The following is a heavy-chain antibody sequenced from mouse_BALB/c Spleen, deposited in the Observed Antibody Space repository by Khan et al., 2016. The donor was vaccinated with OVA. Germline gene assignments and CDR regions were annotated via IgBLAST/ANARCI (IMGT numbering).Heavy chain of an antibody. D-gene: IGHD2-3*01. Sequence: QVRLQQSGPELVRPGVSVKISCKGSGYTFTDYAMYWVKQSHAKSLEWIGLISTYSGSTNYNQKFKGKVTMTVDKSSSAAYMELARLTSEDSAIYYCAIPAYDGYYDYWGQGTALTVSS. CDR2: ISTYSGST. CDR3: AIPAYDGYYDY. J-gene: IGHJ2*01. CDR1: GYTFTDYA. V-gene: IGHV1S137*01.